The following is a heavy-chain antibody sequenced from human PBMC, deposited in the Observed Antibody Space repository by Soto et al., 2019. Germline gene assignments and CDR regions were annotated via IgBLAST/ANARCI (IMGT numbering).Heavy chain of an antibody. D-gene: IGHD1-26*01. J-gene: IGHJ4*02. V-gene: IGHV3-30*03. CDR1: GFTFSTFG. Sequence: QVQLVESGGGVVQPGRSLRLSCAASGFTFSTFGLHWVRQAPGKGLEWVAIITHDGGYKSYAESVKGRFTISRDNSKSSLYLQMDSLRAEDTAVYYCARGGSFAYWGQGTKVTVSP. CDR3: ARGGSFAY. CDR2: ITHDGGYK.